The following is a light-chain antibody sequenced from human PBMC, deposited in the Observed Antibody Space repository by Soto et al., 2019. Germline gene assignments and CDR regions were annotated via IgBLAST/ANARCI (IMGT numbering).Light chain of an antibody. CDR1: QSISAW. CDR2: DAS. Sequence: DIQMTQSPSTLSATAGDRVTITCRASQSISAWLAWYQQKPGKAPKLLIYDASNLESGVPSRFSGSGSGTEFTLTISNLQPDDFATYYCQQYNTYQGTFGPGTKVDIK. J-gene: IGKJ1*01. CDR3: QQYNTYQGT. V-gene: IGKV1-5*01.